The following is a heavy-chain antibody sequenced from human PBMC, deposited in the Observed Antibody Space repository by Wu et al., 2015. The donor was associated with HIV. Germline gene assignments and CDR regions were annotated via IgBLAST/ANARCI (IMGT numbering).Heavy chain of an antibody. CDR1: GGTFSSYA. D-gene: IGHD2-21*02. V-gene: IGHV1-69*05. CDR2: IIPIFGTA. J-gene: IGHJ4*02. CDR3: ARPTLIGGGDWTY. Sequence: QVQLVQSGAEVKKPGSSVKVSCKASGGTFSSYAISWVRQAPGQGLEWMGGIIPIFGTANYAQKLQGRVTMTTDTSTSTAYMELRSLRSDDTAVYYCARPTLIGGGDWTYWGQGTLVTVSS.